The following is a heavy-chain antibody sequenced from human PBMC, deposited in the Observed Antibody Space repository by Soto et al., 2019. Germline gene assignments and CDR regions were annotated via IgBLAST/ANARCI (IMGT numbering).Heavy chain of an antibody. CDR1: GFKFSNYA. J-gene: IGHJ5*01. CDR2: ISATGGGT. CDR3: AKARRAGGNSALYFDF. D-gene: IGHD3-16*01. V-gene: IGHV3-23*01. Sequence: GGPLRLSCAASGFKFSNYAMSWVRQAPGKGLEWVSLISATGGGTYYADSVKGRFTISRDNSHNTLYLQVHSLTAEDTAVYYCAKARRAGGNSALYFDFWGQGAQVTVSS.